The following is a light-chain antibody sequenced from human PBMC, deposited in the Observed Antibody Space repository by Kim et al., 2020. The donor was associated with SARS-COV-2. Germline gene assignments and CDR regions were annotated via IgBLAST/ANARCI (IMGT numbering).Light chain of an antibody. Sequence: AATGDRVTITGRVSQGISSYLAWYQHKPGNAPKLLIYAASTLQSGVPTRFSGSGSGRDFTLTISCLQSGDFAIYYCQQYYSYQWTFGQGTKVDIK. V-gene: IGKV1-8*01. CDR3: QQYYSYQWT. CDR1: QGISSY. J-gene: IGKJ1*01. CDR2: AAS.